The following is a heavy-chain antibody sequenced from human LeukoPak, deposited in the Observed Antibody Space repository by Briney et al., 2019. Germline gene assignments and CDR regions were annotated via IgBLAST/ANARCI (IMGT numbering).Heavy chain of an antibody. Sequence: PSETLSLTCTVSGGSIRSSYYYWGWIRQPPGKGLEWIGSIYDSGSTYYNPSLKSRVTISVDTSKNQFSLKLSSVTAADTAVYYCASAMTAMVTDYWGQGTLVTVSS. CDR3: ASAMTAMVTDY. CDR2: IYDSGST. V-gene: IGHV4-39*07. D-gene: IGHD5-18*01. J-gene: IGHJ4*02. CDR1: GGSIRSSYYY.